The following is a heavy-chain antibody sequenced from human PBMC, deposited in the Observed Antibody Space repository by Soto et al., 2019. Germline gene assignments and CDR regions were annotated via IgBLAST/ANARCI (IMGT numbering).Heavy chain of an antibody. Sequence: GGSLRLSCAASGFSFSTYNMDWVRQAPGKGPEWIAYISTTSFTIYYADSVKGRFTISRDNDRNSLYLEMNSLRDEDTAVYYCARDRCYDGTCYSASDSWGQGTLLTVSS. CDR3: ARDRCYDGTCYSASDS. CDR2: ISTTSFTI. D-gene: IGHD2-15*01. J-gene: IGHJ5*01. CDR1: GFSFSTYN. V-gene: IGHV3-48*02.